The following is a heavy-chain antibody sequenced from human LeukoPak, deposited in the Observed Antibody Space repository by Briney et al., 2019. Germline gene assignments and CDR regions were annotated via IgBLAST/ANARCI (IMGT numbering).Heavy chain of an antibody. V-gene: IGHV6-1*01. D-gene: IGHD6-13*01. CDR3: ARDMSPVAAAGNLGYYYYYMDV. CDR1: GDSVSSNSGA. Sequence: SQTLSLTCAISGDSVSSNSGAWNWIRQSPSRGLEWLGSTYYRSKWYNDYAVSVKSRITINSDTSKNQFSLQLNSVTPEDTAVYYCARDMSPVAAAGNLGYYYYYMDVWGKGTTVTVSS. CDR2: TYYRSKWYN. J-gene: IGHJ6*03.